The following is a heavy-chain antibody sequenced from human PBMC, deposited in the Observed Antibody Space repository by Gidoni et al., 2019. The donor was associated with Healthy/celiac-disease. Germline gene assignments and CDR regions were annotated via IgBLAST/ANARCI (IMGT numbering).Heavy chain of an antibody. J-gene: IGHJ4*02. D-gene: IGHD5-12*01. V-gene: IGHV4-59*01. CDR1: GGSISSYS. CDR2: IHYSGST. Sequence: QVQLQESGPGLAKPSDTLSLTCTVSGGSISSYSWSWIRQPPGKGLAWIGYIHYSGSTNYNPSLKSRVTISVDTSKNQISLKLSSVTAADTAVYYCARDLGYGFDYWGQGTLVTVSS. CDR3: ARDLGYGFDY.